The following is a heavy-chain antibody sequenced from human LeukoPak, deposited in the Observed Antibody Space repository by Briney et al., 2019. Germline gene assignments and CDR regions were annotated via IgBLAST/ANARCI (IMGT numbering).Heavy chain of an antibody. CDR3: ARGRRDTIDY. Sequence: PSETLSLTCAVYGGSFSGYYWSWIRQPPGKGLEWIGEINHSGSTNYNPSLKSRGTISVDTSKNQFSLKLSSVTAADTAVYYCARGRRDTIDYWGQGTLVTVSS. V-gene: IGHV4-34*01. CDR2: INHSGST. CDR1: GGSFSGYY. J-gene: IGHJ4*02.